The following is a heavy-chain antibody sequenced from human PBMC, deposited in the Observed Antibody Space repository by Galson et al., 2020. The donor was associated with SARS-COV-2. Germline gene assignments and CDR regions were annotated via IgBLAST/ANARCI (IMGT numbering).Heavy chain of an antibody. CDR1: GFTVSGNY. J-gene: IGHJ3*02. V-gene: IGHV3-53*05. CDR3: AGGVVGLAGGAFDI. Sequence: GGSLRLSCAASGFTVSGNYMSWVRQAPGKGLEWVSAIRSGGSTHYADSVKGRFTISRDNSKNTLDLQMNSLRPEDTAVYYCAGGVVGLAGGAFDIWGQGTTVTVSS. CDR2: IRSGGST. D-gene: IGHD1-26*01.